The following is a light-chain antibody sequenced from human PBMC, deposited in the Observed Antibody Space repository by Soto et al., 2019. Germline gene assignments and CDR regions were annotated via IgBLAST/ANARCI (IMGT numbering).Light chain of an antibody. CDR2: SDD. V-gene: IGLV1-44*01. CDR3: ASWEEIVNGWV. J-gene: IGLJ3*02. Sequence: QSVLTQPPSASGTPGQRFTISCSGSSSTVGSNTVSWYQQLPGTAPKVLIYSDDQRPSGVPDRFSGSRSGSSASLAISGLKSGDEAEYYYASWEEIVNGWVSGGGTKLKVL. CDR1: SSTVGSNT.